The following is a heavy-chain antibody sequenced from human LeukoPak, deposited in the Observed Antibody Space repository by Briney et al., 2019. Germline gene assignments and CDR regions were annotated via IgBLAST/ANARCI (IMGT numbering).Heavy chain of an antibody. CDR1: GGSISSYY. CDR3: AREARLDYGDYIDYFDY. D-gene: IGHD4-17*01. V-gene: IGHV4-59*01. Sequence: SETLSLTCTVSGGSISSYYWSWIRQPPGKGLEWIGYIYYSGSTNYNPSLKSRVTISVDTSKNQFSLKLSSVTAADTAVYYCAREARLDYGDYIDYFDYWGQGTLVTVSS. J-gene: IGHJ4*02. CDR2: IYYSGST.